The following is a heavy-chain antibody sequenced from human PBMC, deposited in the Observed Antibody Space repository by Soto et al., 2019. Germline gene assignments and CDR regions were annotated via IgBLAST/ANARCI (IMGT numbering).Heavy chain of an antibody. CDR2: IYYNGTT. J-gene: IGHJ4*02. Sequence: QVQLQESGPGLVKPSQTLSLTCTVSGGSVSSGGYYWSWIRQHPGTGLEWIGYIYYNGTTYFNPSLKSRASISLDTSKNEFSLKLTSVTAADTAVYYCARRALPQCINGVCYKDGFWDYWGQGALVTVSS. CDR1: GGSVSSGGYY. CDR3: ARRALPQCINGVCYKDGFWDY. V-gene: IGHV4-31*03. D-gene: IGHD2-8*01.